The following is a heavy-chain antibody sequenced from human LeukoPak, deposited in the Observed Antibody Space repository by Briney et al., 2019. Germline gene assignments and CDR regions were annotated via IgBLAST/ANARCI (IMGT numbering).Heavy chain of an antibody. CDR3: ARDDYYDSSAYRENPFDV. D-gene: IGHD3-22*01. CDR1: GDTFSSYA. J-gene: IGHJ3*01. V-gene: IGHV1-69*13. Sequence: ASVKVSCKASGDTFSSYAISWLRQAPGQGLEWMGGIIPILGTTNYAQKFQGGVTITADESTSTLYIELRSLRSEDTAIYYCARDDYYDSSAYRENPFDVWGQGTMVTVSS. CDR2: IIPILGTT.